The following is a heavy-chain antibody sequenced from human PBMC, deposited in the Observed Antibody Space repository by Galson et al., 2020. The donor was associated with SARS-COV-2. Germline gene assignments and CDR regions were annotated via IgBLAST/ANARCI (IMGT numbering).Heavy chain of an antibody. J-gene: IGHJ4*02. D-gene: IGHD2-15*01. CDR1: GGSISTSGYF. Sequence: SQTLSLTCGVSGGSISTSGYFWGWIRQPPGKGLDFIGTISYIGTSYYNPSLKSRVTISADTSKNQFSLNLTSVTAADTAVYYCARLFCSGGSCYSGGYYFDYWGQGTLVTVSS. CDR3: ARLFCSGGSCYSGGYYFDY. CDR2: ISYIGTS. V-gene: IGHV4-39*01.